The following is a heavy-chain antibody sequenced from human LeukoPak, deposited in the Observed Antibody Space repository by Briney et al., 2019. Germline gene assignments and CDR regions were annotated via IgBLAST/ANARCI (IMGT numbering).Heavy chain of an antibody. Sequence: GASVKVSCKASGYIFTGHYMNWVRQAPGQGLEWMGRINPKTGGTNFAQNFQGGVTMTRDTSISTGYMELTRLRPDDTAVYYCARVGDGLNDAFDIWGQGTMVTVSS. V-gene: IGHV1-2*06. CDR1: GYIFTGHY. CDR3: ARVGDGLNDAFDI. D-gene: IGHD5-24*01. J-gene: IGHJ3*02. CDR2: INPKTGGT.